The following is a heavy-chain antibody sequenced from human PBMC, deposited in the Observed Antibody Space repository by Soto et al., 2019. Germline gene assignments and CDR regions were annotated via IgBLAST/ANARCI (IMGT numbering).Heavy chain of an antibody. D-gene: IGHD1-26*01. CDR2: ISGSGAGT. V-gene: IGHV3-23*01. CDR1: GFSFSNYA. Sequence: EVQLLESGGTLVQVGGSLRLSCVASGFSFSNYAVTWVRQAPGKGLEWVSAISGSGAGTYYADSVKGPFTISRDNSKNTVHVQMNSRRVEDTAVYHCAKRIKSGCNYVGNAMGVWGQGTTVIVS. J-gene: IGHJ6*02. CDR3: AKRIKSGCNYVGNAMGV.